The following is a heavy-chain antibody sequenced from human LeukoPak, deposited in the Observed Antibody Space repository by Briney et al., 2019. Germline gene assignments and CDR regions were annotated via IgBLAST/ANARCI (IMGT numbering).Heavy chain of an antibody. V-gene: IGHV1-18*01. J-gene: IGHJ4*02. D-gene: IGHD6-19*01. CDR1: GYTFTNYG. CDR2: ISGYNGNT. Sequence: GASVKVSCKASGYTFTNYGITWVRQAPGQGLEWMGWISGYNGNTNYARKLQDRVTMTTDTSTSTAYMELRSLRSDDTAVYYCARGVAGNFDYWGQGTLVTVSS. CDR3: ARGVAGNFDY.